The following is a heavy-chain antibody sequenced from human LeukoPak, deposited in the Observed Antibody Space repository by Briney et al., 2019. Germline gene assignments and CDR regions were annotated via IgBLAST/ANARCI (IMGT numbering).Heavy chain of an antibody. CDR1: GGSISSYY. V-gene: IGHV4-59*08. D-gene: IGHD5-12*01. Sequence: SETLSLTCTVSGGSISSYYWSWLRQPPGKGLEWIGYIYYSGGTNYNPSLKSRVTISVDTSKNQFSLKLSSVTAADTAVYYCARHEEMATMYDYWGQGTLVTVSS. CDR3: ARHEEMATMYDY. CDR2: IYYSGGT. J-gene: IGHJ4*02.